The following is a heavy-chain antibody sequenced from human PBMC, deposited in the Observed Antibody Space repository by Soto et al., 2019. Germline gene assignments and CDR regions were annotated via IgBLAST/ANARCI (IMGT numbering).Heavy chain of an antibody. J-gene: IGHJ4*02. CDR2: LFYGGTT. CDR3: ARHRGPAPVY. D-gene: IGHD3-10*01. CDR1: GGSISGYY. Sequence: SETLSLTCTVSGGSISGYYWTWIRQPRGKGLEWVGSLFYGGTTDYNPSLKSRLTMSLDTSKNHFSLKLRSVTAADTAVYYCARHRGPAPVYWGQGTLVTVSS. V-gene: IGHV4-39*01.